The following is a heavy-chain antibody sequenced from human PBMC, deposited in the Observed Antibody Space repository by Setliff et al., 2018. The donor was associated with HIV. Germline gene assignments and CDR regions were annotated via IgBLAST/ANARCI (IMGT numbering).Heavy chain of an antibody. CDR2: SNPSGRST. D-gene: IGHD3-22*01. V-gene: IGHV1-46*01. CDR3: ARGGRIDESRGYYHPLAY. J-gene: IGHJ4*02. Sequence: ASVKVSCKASGYIFTTHYIHWVRQAPGQGIEWMGISNPSGRSTSYAQKFRGRVTLTRDKSTTTVYMELSSLRSDDTAVYYCARGGRIDESRGYYHPLAYWGQVTLVTVAS. CDR1: GYIFTTHY.